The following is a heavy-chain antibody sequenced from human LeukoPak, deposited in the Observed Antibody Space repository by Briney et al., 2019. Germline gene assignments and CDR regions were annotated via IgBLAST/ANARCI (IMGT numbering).Heavy chain of an antibody. V-gene: IGHV4-30-4*01. CDR2: IYYSGST. Sequence: SQTLSLTCTVSGGSISSGDYYWSWIRQPPGEGLEWIGYIYYSGSTYYNPSLKSRVTISVDTSKNQFSLKLSSVTAADTAVYYCASYCGGDCYLGWGQGTLVTVSS. D-gene: IGHD2-21*02. J-gene: IGHJ4*02. CDR1: GGSISSGDYY. CDR3: ASYCGGDCYLG.